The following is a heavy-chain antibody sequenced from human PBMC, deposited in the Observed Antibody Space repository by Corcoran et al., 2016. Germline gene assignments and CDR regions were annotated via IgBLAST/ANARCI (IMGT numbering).Heavy chain of an antibody. CDR3: ASASPDMLAYCGGDCYFYFDY. Sequence: QVQLQESGPGLVKPSETLSLTCTVSGGSVSSGSYYWSWIRQPPGKGLEWIGYIYYSGSTNYNPSLKSRVTISVDTSKNQFSLKLSSVTAADTAVYYCASASPDMLAYCGGDCYFYFDYWGQGTLVTVAS. CDR2: IYYSGST. CDR1: GGSVSSGSYY. J-gene: IGHJ4*02. D-gene: IGHD2-21*02. V-gene: IGHV4-61*01.